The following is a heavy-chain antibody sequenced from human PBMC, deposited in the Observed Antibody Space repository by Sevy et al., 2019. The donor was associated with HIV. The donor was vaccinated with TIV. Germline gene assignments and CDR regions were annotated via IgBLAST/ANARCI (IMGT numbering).Heavy chain of an antibody. CDR3: ARVSGWHLRYCLDV. J-gene: IGHJ6*02. V-gene: IGHV1-8*02. CDR1: GFNFRSYD. Sequence: ASVKVSCEASGFNFRSYDIYWVRQAPGQGLEWMGWMNTNTGNTGFAQKFQGRVTMTRNSSISTAYMELSNLRSEDTAVYYCARVSGWHLRYCLDVWGQGTTVTVSS. CDR2: MNTNTGNT. D-gene: IGHD6-19*01.